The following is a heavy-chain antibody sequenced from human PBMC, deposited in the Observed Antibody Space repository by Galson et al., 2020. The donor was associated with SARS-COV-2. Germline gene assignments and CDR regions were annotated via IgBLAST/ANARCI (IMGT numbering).Heavy chain of an antibody. V-gene: IGHV4-38-2*01. J-gene: IGHJ2*01. CDR3: ARQVVNMSRLVTVSGWFFDR. CDR2: IYPNGRT. CDR1: GYSVSTTNY. D-gene: IGHD2-15*01. Sequence: SETLSLTCAVSGYSVSTTNYWGWVRLAPGKGLEWIGSIYPNGRTYYNPSLESRVTISVDTSRNQFSLTLASVTAADTAFSYCARQVVNMSRLVTVSGWFFDRWVRGTLVTVSS.